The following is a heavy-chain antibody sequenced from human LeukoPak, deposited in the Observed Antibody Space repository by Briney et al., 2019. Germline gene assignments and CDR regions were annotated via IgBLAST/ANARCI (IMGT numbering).Heavy chain of an antibody. CDR2: INEDGSTT. Sequence: GGSLRLSCAASGFTFSSNWMHWVRQAPGKGLVWVSRINEDGSTTNYADSVKGRSTIFRDNAKNTLYLQTNSLRAEDTAVYYCVRDLGGRSGHWGQGTLVTVSS. CDR3: VRDLGGRSGH. V-gene: IGHV3-74*01. CDR1: GFTFSSNW. D-gene: IGHD1-26*01. J-gene: IGHJ4*02.